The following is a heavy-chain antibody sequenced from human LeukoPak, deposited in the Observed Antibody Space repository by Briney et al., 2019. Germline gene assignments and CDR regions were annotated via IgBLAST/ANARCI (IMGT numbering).Heavy chain of an antibody. D-gene: IGHD5-18*01. Sequence: ASVKVSCKASGYTFTSYGISCVRQAPGQGLERMGWISAYNGNTHYAQKLQGRVTMTTDTSTSTAYMELRSLRSQDTAVYDCARECIQRWLDLSYWGQGTLVTVSS. CDR2: ISAYNGNT. J-gene: IGHJ4*02. CDR3: ARECIQRWLDLSY. V-gene: IGHV1-18*01. CDR1: GYTFTSYG.